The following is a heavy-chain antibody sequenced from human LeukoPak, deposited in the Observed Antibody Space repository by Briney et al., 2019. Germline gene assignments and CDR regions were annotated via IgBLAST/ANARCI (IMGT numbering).Heavy chain of an antibody. CDR3: ARDRRARGYSYGGLFDY. CDR1: GGTFSSYA. Sequence: SVKVSCKASGGTFSSYAISWVRQAPGQGLEWMGRIIPILGIANYAQKFQGRVTITADKSTSTAYMELSSLRSEDTAVYYCARDRRARGYSYGGLFDYWGQGTLVTVSS. D-gene: IGHD5-18*01. V-gene: IGHV1-69*04. J-gene: IGHJ4*02. CDR2: IIPILGIA.